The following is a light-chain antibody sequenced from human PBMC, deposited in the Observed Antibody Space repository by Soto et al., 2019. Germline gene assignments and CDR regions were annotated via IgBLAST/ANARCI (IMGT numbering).Light chain of an antibody. CDR3: QQYNNWPPWT. V-gene: IGKV3-15*01. Sequence: EIVMTQSPATLSVSPGERATLSCSASHSVSSNLAWYQQKPGQAPRLLIYGASTRATGIPARFSGSGSGTEFTLTISSLQSEDFAVYYGQQYNNWPPWTFGQGTKVDIK. CDR1: HSVSSN. CDR2: GAS. J-gene: IGKJ1*01.